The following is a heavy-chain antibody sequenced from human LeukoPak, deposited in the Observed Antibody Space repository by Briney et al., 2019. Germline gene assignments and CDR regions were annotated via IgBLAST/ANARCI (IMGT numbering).Heavy chain of an antibody. J-gene: IGHJ3*02. Sequence: QAGGSLRLSCAASGFTFSNYDMHWVRQATGEGLEWVSSIHTAGDTHYSGSAKGRFIISRENVKNSLYLQMNSLRAEDTAVYYCAGGSCGYGDCYRALNIWGQGTIVTVSS. V-gene: IGHV3-13*01. CDR1: GFTFSNYD. D-gene: IGHD2-21*02. CDR3: AGGSCGYGDCYRALNI. CDR2: IHTAGDT.